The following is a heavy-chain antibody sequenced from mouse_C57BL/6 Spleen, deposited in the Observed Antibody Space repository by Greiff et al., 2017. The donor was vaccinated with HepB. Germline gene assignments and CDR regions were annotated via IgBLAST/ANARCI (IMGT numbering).Heavy chain of an antibody. CDR2: ISDGGSYT. CDR1: GFTFSSYA. J-gene: IGHJ2*01. CDR3: ARGYGYTHYFDY. V-gene: IGHV5-4*03. D-gene: IGHD2-2*01. Sequence: EVKLEESGGGLVKPGGSLKLSCAASGFTFSSYAMSWVRQTPEKRLEWVATISDGGSYTYYPDNVKGRFTISRDNAKNNLYLQISHLKSEDTAMYYCARGYGYTHYFDYWGQGTTLTVSS.